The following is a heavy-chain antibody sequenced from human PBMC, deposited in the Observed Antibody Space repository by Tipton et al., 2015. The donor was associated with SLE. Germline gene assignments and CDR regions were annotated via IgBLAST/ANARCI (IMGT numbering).Heavy chain of an antibody. Sequence: SLRLSCVASGFAFDDFTMHWVRQAPGKGLEWISLISWEDDSTYYADSVKGRFTISRDKSKNSLYLQMNRLRTDDTAFYYCAKDLLATTEYGMDVWGQGTTVTVTS. CDR1: GFAFDDFT. CDR2: ISWEDDST. CDR3: AKDLLATTEYGMDV. D-gene: IGHD5-12*01. J-gene: IGHJ6*02. V-gene: IGHV3-43*01.